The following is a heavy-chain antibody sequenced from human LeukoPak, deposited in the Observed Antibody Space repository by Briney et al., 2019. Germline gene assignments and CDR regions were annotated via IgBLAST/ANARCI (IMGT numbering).Heavy chain of an antibody. D-gene: IGHD2-15*01. CDR1: GGSISSYY. Sequence: PSETLSLTCTVSGGSISSYYWSWIRQPAGKGLEWIGRMYTSGETNYNPTLKSRVTISLDTSKNQFSLRLSSVTAADTAVYYCARDVEHWGQGTLVTVSS. V-gene: IGHV4-4*07. CDR2: MYTSGET. CDR3: ARDVEH. J-gene: IGHJ1*01.